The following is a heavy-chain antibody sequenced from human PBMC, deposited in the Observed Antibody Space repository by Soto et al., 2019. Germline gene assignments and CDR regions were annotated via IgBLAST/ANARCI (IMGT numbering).Heavy chain of an antibody. CDR2: INSDESSR. J-gene: IGHJ2*01. V-gene: IGHV3-74*01. CDR1: GLTFSIYW. CDR3: ARGIDFYFDL. Sequence: EVQLVESGGDLVQPGGSLGLSCVAFGLTFSIYWMTWVRQAPGKGLEWVSRINSDESSRAYADSVKGRFISSRDNDKNSLSLEMNSLRAEDTAVYYCARGIDFYFDLWGRGTLVTVSS.